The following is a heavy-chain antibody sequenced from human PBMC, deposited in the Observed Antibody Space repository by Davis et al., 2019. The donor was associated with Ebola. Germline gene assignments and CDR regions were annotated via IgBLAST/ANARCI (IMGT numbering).Heavy chain of an antibody. CDR1: GGSFSDYY. D-gene: IGHD5-18*01. J-gene: IGHJ6*03. Sequence: PSETLSLTCAVYGGSFSDYYWSWIRQPPGKGLEWIGYIYYSGSTYYNPSLKSRVTISVDTSKNQFSLKLSSVTAADTAVYYCARQVGYSYGYYYYYYMDVWGKGTTVTVSS. CDR2: IYYSGST. CDR3: ARQVGYSYGYYYYYYMDV. V-gene: IGHV4-30-4*01.